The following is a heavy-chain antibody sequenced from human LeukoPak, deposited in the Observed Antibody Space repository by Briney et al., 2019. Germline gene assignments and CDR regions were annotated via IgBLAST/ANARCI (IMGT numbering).Heavy chain of an antibody. V-gene: IGHV4-59*01. CDR3: AGSRDGYKHVY. J-gene: IGHJ4*02. CDR1: GGSISSYF. CDR2: IYYSGST. Sequence: PSESLSLTCTVSGGSISSYFCSWIRQPPGKGVEWIGYIYYSGSTNYNPSLKSRVTISVDTSNNQFSLKLSSVTAADTAVYYCAGSRDGYKHVYWGQGTLVTVSS. D-gene: IGHD5-24*01.